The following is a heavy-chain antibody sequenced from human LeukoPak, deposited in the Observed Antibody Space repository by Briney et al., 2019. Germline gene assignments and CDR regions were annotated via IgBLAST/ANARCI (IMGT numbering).Heavy chain of an antibody. Sequence: GGSLRLSCAASGFTVSSNYMSWVRQAPGKGLEWVSVIYSGGSTYYADSVKGRSTISRDNSKNTLYLQVNSLRAEDTAVYYCASELNSGSYGLDYWGQGTLVTVSS. CDR1: GFTVSSNY. CDR3: ASELNSGSYGLDY. CDR2: IYSGGST. D-gene: IGHD1-26*01. V-gene: IGHV3-53*01. J-gene: IGHJ4*02.